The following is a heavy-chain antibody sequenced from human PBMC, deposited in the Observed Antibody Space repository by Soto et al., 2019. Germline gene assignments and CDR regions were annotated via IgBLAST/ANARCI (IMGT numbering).Heavy chain of an antibody. CDR1: GFTVSSNY. J-gene: IGHJ4*02. CDR3: ARVGYTSGWFRH. CDR2: IYSGGST. V-gene: IGHV3-53*01. D-gene: IGHD6-19*01. Sequence: EVQLVESGGGLIQPGGSLRLSCAASGFTVSSNYMSWVRQAPGTVLECVSVIYSGGSTYYADSVKGRFTISRDNSKNTLYLQMNSLRAEDTAVYYCARVGYTSGWFRHWGQGTLVTVSA.